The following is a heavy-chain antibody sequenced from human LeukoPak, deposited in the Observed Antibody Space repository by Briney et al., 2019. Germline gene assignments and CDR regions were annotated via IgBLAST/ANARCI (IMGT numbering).Heavy chain of an antibody. Sequence: GASVKVSCKASGYTFTSYGISWVRQAPGKGLEWISYITSTGSLTYYADSVKGRFTISRDNAKDSLYLQMNSLRVEDTAVYYCAREMGSWGQGILVTVSS. V-gene: IGHV3-48*01. D-gene: IGHD2-8*01. CDR2: ITSTGSLT. CDR3: AREMGS. J-gene: IGHJ5*02. CDR1: GYTFTSYG.